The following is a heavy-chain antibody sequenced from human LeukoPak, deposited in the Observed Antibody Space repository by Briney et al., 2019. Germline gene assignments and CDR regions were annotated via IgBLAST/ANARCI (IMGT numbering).Heavy chain of an antibody. CDR2: IYSSGST. D-gene: IGHD6-19*01. CDR3: ARVNPEGIAVAGSFDY. J-gene: IGHJ4*02. Sequence: PSETLSLTCTVSGDSISSYYWSWIRQSPGKGPEWIGYIYSSGSTNYDPSLKSRVTILVDTSKNQFSLKLSSVTAADTAVYYCARVNPEGIAVAGSFDYWGQGTLVTVSS. V-gene: IGHV4-59*01. CDR1: GDSISSYY.